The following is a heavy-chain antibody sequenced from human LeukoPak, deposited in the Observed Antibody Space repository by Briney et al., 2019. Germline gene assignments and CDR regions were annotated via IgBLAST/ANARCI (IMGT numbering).Heavy chain of an antibody. CDR1: GFTFSISS. CDR2: ISSSSSSI. J-gene: IGHJ4*02. V-gene: IGHV3-48*04. CDR3: AGSILTGYPNFDY. Sequence: QTGGSLRLSCVASGFTFSISSMSWVRQAPGKGLEWVSYISSSSSSIYDADSVRDRFTISRDNAKNSLYLQMNSLRAEDTAVYYCAGSILTGYPNFDYWGQGTLVTVSS. D-gene: IGHD3-9*01.